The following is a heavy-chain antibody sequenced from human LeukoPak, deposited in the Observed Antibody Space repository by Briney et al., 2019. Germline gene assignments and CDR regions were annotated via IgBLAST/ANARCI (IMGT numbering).Heavy chain of an antibody. V-gene: IGHV4-34*01. D-gene: IGHD6-13*01. Sequence: SETLSLTCAVYGGSFSGYYCSWIRQPPGKGLQWIGDDNHSGRINYNPSLKSRVTISVDTSKNQFSPNLSSVTAADTAVYYCARRRMAAVLRSWFAPWGQGTLVTVSS. CDR1: GGSFSGYY. CDR3: ARRRMAAVLRSWFAP. CDR2: DNHSGRI. J-gene: IGHJ5*02.